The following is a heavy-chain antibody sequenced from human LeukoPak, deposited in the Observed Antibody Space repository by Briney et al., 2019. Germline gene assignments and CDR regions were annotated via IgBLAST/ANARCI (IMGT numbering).Heavy chain of an antibody. J-gene: IGHJ2*01. CDR2: IYHSGST. Sequence: SETLSLTCTVSGGSISSGSYYWSWIRQPPGKGLEWIGSIYHSGSTYYNPSLKSRVTISVDTSKNQFSLKLSSVTAADTAVYYCASSTAPHYYDSSGSDWYFDLWGRGTLVAVSS. D-gene: IGHD3-22*01. V-gene: IGHV4-39*07. CDR1: GGSISSGSYY. CDR3: ASSTAPHYYDSSGSDWYFDL.